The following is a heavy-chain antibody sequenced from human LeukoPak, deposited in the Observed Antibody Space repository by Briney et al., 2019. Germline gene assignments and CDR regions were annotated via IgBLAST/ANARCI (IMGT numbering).Heavy chain of an antibody. CDR3: AKGHSAHGTGFDY. D-gene: IGHD1-1*01. J-gene: IGHJ4*02. CDR2: ISGSGDTT. V-gene: IGHV3-23*01. Sequence: PGGALRLSCAASGLTISRFAMSWVRQAPGKGLEWVSTISGSGDTTYYADSVKGRFTISRDNLKNRLYVQMNSLRVEDTAVYYCAKGHSAHGTGFDYWGQGTLVIVSS. CDR1: GLTISRFA.